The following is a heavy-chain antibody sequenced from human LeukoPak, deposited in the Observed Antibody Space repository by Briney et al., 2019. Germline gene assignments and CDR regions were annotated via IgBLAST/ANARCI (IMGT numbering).Heavy chain of an antibody. V-gene: IGHV4-39*01. CDR3: ARAQAPYYYDSSGSYDAFDI. Sequence: SETLSLTCTVSGGSISSSSYYWGWIRQPPGKGLEWIGSIYYSGSTYYNPSLKSRVTISVDTSKNQFSLKLSSVTAADTAVYYCARAQAPYYYDSSGSYDAFDIWGQGTMVTVSS. D-gene: IGHD3-22*01. CDR1: GGSISSSSYY. J-gene: IGHJ3*02. CDR2: IYYSGST.